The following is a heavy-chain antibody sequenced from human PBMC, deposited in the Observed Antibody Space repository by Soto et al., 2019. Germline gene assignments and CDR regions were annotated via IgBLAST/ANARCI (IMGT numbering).Heavy chain of an antibody. CDR1: GGPLSSGRNY. J-gene: IGHJ5*02. D-gene: IGHD3-9*01. CDR3: ARAASPYFDLLRPFHP. V-gene: IGHV4-61*01. Sequence: SETLSLTCTVSGGPLSSGRNYWSWIRQSHGQGLEWIRYIYYSRTTKYNPYLKSRVSISVDTSKNQFSLRLTSLSAADTAVYYCARAASPYFDLLRPFHPWGQGTLVTASS. CDR2: IYYSRTT.